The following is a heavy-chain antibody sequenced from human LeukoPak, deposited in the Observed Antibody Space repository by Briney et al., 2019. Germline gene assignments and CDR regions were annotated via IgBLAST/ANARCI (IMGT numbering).Heavy chain of an antibody. CDR1: GFTFSSYA. D-gene: IGHD3-3*01. J-gene: IGHJ5*02. V-gene: IGHV3-30-3*01. Sequence: GGSLRLSCAASGFTFSSYAMHWVRQAPGKGLEWVAVISYDGSNKYYADSVKGRFTISRDNAKNSLYLQMNSLRAEDTAVYYCARDLSLGYYDFWSGPRYANWFDPWGQGTLVTVSS. CDR2: ISYDGSNK. CDR3: ARDLSLGYYDFWSGPRYANWFDP.